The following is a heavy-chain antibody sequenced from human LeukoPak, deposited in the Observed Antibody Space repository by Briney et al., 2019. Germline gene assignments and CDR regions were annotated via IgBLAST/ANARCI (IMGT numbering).Heavy chain of an antibody. CDR1: GFTFSSYA. Sequence: GGSLRLSCAASGFTFSSYAMSWVRQAPGKGLEWVSSISGSGTNTDYADSVKGRFTISRDNSKNTVNVQMNSLRAEDTAVYYCARQHSSSGGRWFDPWGQGTLVTVSS. CDR2: ISGSGTNT. V-gene: IGHV3-23*01. J-gene: IGHJ5*02. CDR3: ARQHSSSGGRWFDP. D-gene: IGHD6-13*01.